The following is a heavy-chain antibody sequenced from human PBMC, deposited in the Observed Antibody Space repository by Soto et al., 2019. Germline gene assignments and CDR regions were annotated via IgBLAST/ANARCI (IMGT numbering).Heavy chain of an antibody. CDR1: GGSISSSSYY. J-gene: IGHJ5*02. CDR3: ARQPPLYFDWLLYRWFDP. CDR2: IYYSGST. Sequence: SETLSLTCTVSGGSISSSSYYWGWIRQPPGKGLGWIGSIYYSGSTYYNPSLKSRVTISVDTSKNQFSLKLSSVTAADTDVYYWARQPPLYFDWLLYRWFDPWGQGTLVTVSS. V-gene: IGHV4-39*01. D-gene: IGHD3-9*01.